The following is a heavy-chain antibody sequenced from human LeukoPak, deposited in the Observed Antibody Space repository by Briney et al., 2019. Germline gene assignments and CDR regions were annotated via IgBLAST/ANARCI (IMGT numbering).Heavy chain of an antibody. Sequence: GASVKVSCKSSGYTFTTYGITWVRQAPGQGLEWMGWISTDNGDTNYAQKLQGRVTMTTDTSTSTAYMELRSLRSDDTAVYYCARGINNWNDLGWFDPWGQGTLVTVSS. V-gene: IGHV1-18*01. CDR1: GYTFTTYG. J-gene: IGHJ5*02. D-gene: IGHD1-20*01. CDR3: ARGINNWNDLGWFDP. CDR2: ISTDNGDT.